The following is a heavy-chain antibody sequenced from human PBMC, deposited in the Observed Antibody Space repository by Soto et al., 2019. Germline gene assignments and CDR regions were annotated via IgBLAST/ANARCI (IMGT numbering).Heavy chain of an antibody. D-gene: IGHD1-26*01. V-gene: IGHV3-30-3*01. CDR2: LSSDGSID. Sequence: QVQLVESGGRVVQPGTSLTLSCSASGFTFSSYAIHWVRQAPGKGLEWVALLSSDGSIDSFADSVKGRFSISRDNSKNTLHLQMSSLRPDDTAVYYCARVPGIVIVGLSRGAFEIWGRGTLVTVSS. J-gene: IGHJ3*02. CDR3: ARVPGIVIVGLSRGAFEI. CDR1: GFTFSSYA.